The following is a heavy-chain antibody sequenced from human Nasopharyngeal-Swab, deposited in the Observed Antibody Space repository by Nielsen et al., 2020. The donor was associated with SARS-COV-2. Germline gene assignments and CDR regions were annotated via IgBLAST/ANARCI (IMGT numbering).Heavy chain of an antibody. V-gene: IGHV4-39*01. CDR2: LTYGGKT. Sequence: SETLSLTCTVSGDSITSSHYYWAWIRQSPGVGLEWIGSLTYGGKTYYNPSLKSRVTISVDTSNSQFSLRLGSVTAADTAVYFCAALAAGGSRCVDNWGLGTLVTVSS. CDR3: AALAAGGSRCVDN. CDR1: GDSITSSHYY. J-gene: IGHJ4*02. D-gene: IGHD6-13*01.